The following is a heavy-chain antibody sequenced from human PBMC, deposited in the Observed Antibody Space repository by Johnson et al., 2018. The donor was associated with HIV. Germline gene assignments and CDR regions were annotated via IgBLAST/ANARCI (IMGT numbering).Heavy chain of an antibody. V-gene: IGHV3-30*02. J-gene: IGHJ3*02. CDR2: IRYDGSNK. D-gene: IGHD2-2*01. Sequence: VQLVESGGGVVQPGGSLRLSCAASGFTFSSYGMHWVRQAPGKGLEWVAFIRYDGSNKYYADSVKGRFTISRDNAKNSLYLQMNSLRAEDTAVYYCARTSSRSFDIWGQGTMVTVSS. CDR1: GFTFSSYG. CDR3: ARTSSRSFDI.